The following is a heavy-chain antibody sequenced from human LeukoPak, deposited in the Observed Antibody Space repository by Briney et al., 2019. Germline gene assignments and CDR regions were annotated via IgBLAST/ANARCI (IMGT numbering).Heavy chain of an antibody. CDR3: VAVATTPHYFDY. D-gene: IGHD5-12*01. V-gene: IGHV1-8*01. J-gene: IGHJ4*02. Sequence: GASVKVSCKASGYTFTRYDINWVRQSTGQGLEWMGWMNPNSGNTGYAQKFQGRVTMARNTSISTAYMELSSLRSEDTAVYYCVAVATTPHYFDYWGQGTLVTVSS. CDR1: GYTFTRYD. CDR2: MNPNSGNT.